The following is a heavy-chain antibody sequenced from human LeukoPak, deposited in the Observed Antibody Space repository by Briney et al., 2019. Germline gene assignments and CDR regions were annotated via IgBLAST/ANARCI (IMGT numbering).Heavy chain of an antibody. V-gene: IGHV1-8*03. D-gene: IGHD2-2*01. Sequence: ASVKVSCKASGGTFSSYAISWVRQATGQGLEWMGWMNPNSGNTGYAQKFQGRVTITRNTSISTAYMELSSLRSEDTAVYYCARGRCSSTSCPSSYNWFDPWGQGTLVTVSS. CDR3: ARGRCSSTSCPSSYNWFDP. CDR2: MNPNSGNT. CDR1: GGTFSSYA. J-gene: IGHJ5*02.